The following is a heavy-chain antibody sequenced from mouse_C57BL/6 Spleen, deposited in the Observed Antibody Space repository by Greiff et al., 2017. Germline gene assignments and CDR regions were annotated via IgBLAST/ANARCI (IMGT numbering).Heavy chain of an antibody. Sequence: VQLKQSVAELVRPGASVKLSCTASGLNIKNTYMHWVKQRPEQGLEWIGRIDPANGNTKYAPKFQGKATITADTSSNTAYLQLSSLTSEDTAIYYCARSLRGYYGSSWDYAMDYWGQGTSVTVSS. CDR1: GLNIKNTY. D-gene: IGHD1-1*01. J-gene: IGHJ4*01. V-gene: IGHV14-3*01. CDR3: ARSLRGYYGSSWDYAMDY. CDR2: IDPANGNT.